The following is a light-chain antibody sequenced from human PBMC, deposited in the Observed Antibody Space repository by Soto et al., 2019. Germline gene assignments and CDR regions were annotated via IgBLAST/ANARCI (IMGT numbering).Light chain of an antibody. CDR3: QQYFSTPWT. J-gene: IGKJ1*01. V-gene: IGKV4-1*01. CDR2: WAS. CDR1: QSVLYSSNNKNY. Sequence: DIVMTQSPDSLAASLGERATINCRSSQSVLYSSNNKNYLAWYQHKSGQPPKLLIYWASTRESGVPDRFSGSGSGTDFTLTISSLQADDVAVYYCQQYFSTPWTFGQGTKVEIK.